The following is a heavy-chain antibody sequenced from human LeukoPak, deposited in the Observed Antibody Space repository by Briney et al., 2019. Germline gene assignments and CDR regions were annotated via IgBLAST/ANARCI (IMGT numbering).Heavy chain of an antibody. CDR3: ARDPQTYRDGPYYGMDV. V-gene: IGHV3-66*01. J-gene: IGHJ6*02. CDR2: IYSGGST. CDR1: GFTVSSNY. D-gene: IGHD3-16*02. Sequence: GGSLRLSCAASGFTVSSNYMSWVRQSPGKGLEWVSVIYSGGSTYYADSVKGRFTISRDNSKNTLYLQMNSLRAAATAVYYCARDPQTYRDGPYYGMDVWGQGTTVTVSS.